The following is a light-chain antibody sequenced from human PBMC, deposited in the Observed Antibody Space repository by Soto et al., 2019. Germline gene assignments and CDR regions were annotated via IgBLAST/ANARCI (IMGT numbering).Light chain of an antibody. CDR3: SSFTSRFPFV. CDR1: SSDVGGYNY. CDR2: KVS. Sequence: QSVLTQPASVSGSPGQSITISCTGTSSDVGGYNYVSWYQQHPGKAPKLMIYKVSNRPSGVSDRFSGSKSGNTASLTISGLQAEDDADYYCSSFTSRFPFVFRTGTMVTVL. J-gene: IGLJ1*01. V-gene: IGLV2-14*01.